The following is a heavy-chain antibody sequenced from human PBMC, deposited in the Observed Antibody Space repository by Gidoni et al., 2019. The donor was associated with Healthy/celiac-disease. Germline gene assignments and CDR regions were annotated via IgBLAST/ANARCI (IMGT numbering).Heavy chain of an antibody. CDR1: GFTFSSYW. Sequence: RLSCAASGFTFSSYWMHWVRQAPGKGLVWVSRINSDGRSTSYADSVKGRFTISRDNAKNTLYLQMNSLRAEDTAVYYCARDPDIVVVPAAGYYYGMDVWGQGTTGTVSS. CDR2: INSDGRST. CDR3: ARDPDIVVVPAAGYYYGMDV. J-gene: IGHJ6*02. D-gene: IGHD2-2*01. V-gene: IGHV3-74*01.